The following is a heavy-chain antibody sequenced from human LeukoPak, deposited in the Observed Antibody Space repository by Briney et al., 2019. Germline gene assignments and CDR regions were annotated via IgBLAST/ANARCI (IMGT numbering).Heavy chain of an antibody. D-gene: IGHD5-12*01. CDR2: ISSSGSTI. Sequence: GGSLRLSCAASGFTFSDNYMSWFRQAPGKGLEWISYISSSGSTIYYADSVKGRFTISRDNPRNSLYLQMNSLTAEDTAVYYCARGSISGYDYHYFDYWGQGTLVTVSS. J-gene: IGHJ4*02. V-gene: IGHV3-11*01. CDR1: GFTFSDNY. CDR3: ARGSISGYDYHYFDY.